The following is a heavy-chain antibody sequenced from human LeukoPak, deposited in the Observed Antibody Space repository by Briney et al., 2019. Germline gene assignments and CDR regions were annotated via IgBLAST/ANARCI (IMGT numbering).Heavy chain of an antibody. CDR1: GFTFDDYA. Sequence: GGSLRLSCAASGFTFDDYAMHWVRQAPGKGLEWVSGISWNSGSIGYADSVKGRFTISRDNAKNSLYLQMNSLRAEDTALYYCAIFFDRSGTDFWSGYSSLYYYGMDVWGQGTTVTVSS. CDR3: AIFFDRSGTDFWSGYSSLYYYGMDV. CDR2: ISWNSGSI. J-gene: IGHJ6*02. V-gene: IGHV3-9*01. D-gene: IGHD3-3*01.